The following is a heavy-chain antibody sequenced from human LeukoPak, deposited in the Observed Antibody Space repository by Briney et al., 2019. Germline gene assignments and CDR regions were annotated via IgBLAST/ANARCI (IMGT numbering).Heavy chain of an antibody. D-gene: IGHD3-22*01. J-gene: IGHJ4*02. CDR3: ARSVGYHDSSGYPFDY. CDR2: IYPGDSDT. Sequence: GESLKSSCMGSGYSSTSYWIGWVRQMPGRGLEWMGIIYPGDSDTRYSPSFQGQVTISADKSISTAYLQWSSLKASDIAMYYCARSVGYHDSSGYPFDYWGQGTLVTVSS. V-gene: IGHV5-51*01. CDR1: GYSSTSYW.